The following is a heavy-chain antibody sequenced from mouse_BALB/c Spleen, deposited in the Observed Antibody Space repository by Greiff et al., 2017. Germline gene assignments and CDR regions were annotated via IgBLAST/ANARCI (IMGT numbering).Heavy chain of an antibody. CDR2: ISSGSSTI. D-gene: IGHD2-1*01. CDR1: GFTFSSFG. J-gene: IGHJ3*01. CDR3: ARLDGNFAY. Sequence: EVKLVESGGGLVQPGGSRKLSCAASGFTFSSFGMHWVRQAPEKGLEWVAYISSGSSTIYYADTVKGRFTISRDNPKNTLFLQMTSLRSEDTAMYYCARLDGNFAYWGQGTLVTVSA. V-gene: IGHV5-17*02.